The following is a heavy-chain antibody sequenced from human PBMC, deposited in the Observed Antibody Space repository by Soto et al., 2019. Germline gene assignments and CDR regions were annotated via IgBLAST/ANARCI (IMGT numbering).Heavy chain of an antibody. J-gene: IGHJ5*02. CDR3: ARAGYCSGGSCHMLPDYQNWFDP. CDR2: ISYDGSNK. CDR1: GFTFSSYA. D-gene: IGHD2-15*01. V-gene: IGHV3-30-3*01. Sequence: TGGSLRLSCAASGFTFSSYAMHWVRQAPGKGLEWVAVISYDGSNKYYADSVKGRFTISRDNSKNTLYLQMSSLRAEDTAVYYCARAGYCSGGSCHMLPDYQNWFDPWGQGTLVTVSS.